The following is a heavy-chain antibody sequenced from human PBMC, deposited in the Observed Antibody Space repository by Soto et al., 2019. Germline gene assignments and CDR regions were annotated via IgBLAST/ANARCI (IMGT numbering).Heavy chain of an antibody. Sequence: PGESLKISCKGSGYSFTNYWIGWVRQMPGKGLEWMGIIYPGDSDTRYNPSFQGQVTISVDKSTSTAYLKWNNLEASDTAIYYCARPEIPTRSTDYDHPFDLWGQGTLVTVSS. D-gene: IGHD3-22*01. CDR1: GYSFTNYW. J-gene: IGHJ4*02. CDR3: ARPEIPTRSTDYDHPFDL. V-gene: IGHV5-51*01. CDR2: IYPGDSDT.